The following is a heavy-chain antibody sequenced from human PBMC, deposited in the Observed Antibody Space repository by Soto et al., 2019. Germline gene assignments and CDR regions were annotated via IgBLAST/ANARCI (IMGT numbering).Heavy chain of an antibody. CDR2: ISGGSDFI. Sequence: GGSLSLSCAASGFIFSTHSMTWVRQAPGKGLEWVSSISGGSDFIYYADSVKGRFTISRDNAKNSLYLQMNSLRVEDTAVYYCVRVRRQGATWYNSYCMDVWGQGTPVTVSS. CDR1: GFIFSTHS. J-gene: IGHJ6*02. V-gene: IGHV3-21*04. CDR3: VRVRRQGATWYNSYCMDV. D-gene: IGHD1-1*01.